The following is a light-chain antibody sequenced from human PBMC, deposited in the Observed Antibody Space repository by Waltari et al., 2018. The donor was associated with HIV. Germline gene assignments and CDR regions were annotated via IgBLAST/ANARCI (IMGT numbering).Light chain of an antibody. V-gene: IGLV3-21*02. CDR2: DDT. CDR3: HVWESSSDEYV. CDR1: NVESKS. Sequence: SYVLTQPASVSVAPGRTANVTCGGDNVESKSVHWYQQRAGKAPILVLYDDTDRPSGIPERFSGSNFGNTATLTISRVEAGDEGDYYCHVWESSSDEYVFGTGTKVTV. J-gene: IGLJ1*01.